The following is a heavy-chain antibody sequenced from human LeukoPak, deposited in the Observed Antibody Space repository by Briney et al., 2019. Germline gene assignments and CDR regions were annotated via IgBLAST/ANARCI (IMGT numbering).Heavy chain of an antibody. CDR3: ASPRAERSTWYAVDY. CDR2: IYDNGST. D-gene: IGHD6-13*01. J-gene: IGHJ4*02. V-gene: IGHV4-4*02. Sequence: SETLSLTCAVSGGSISRSNWWSWVRQSPGKGLEWIGEIYDNGSTNYNPSLKSRVTISVDKSKNQFSLKLSSVTAADTAVYYCASPRAERSTWYAVDYWGQGTLVTVSS. CDR1: GGSISRSNW.